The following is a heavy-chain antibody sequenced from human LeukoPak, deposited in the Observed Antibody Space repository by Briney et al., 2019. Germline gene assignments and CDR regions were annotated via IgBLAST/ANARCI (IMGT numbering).Heavy chain of an antibody. CDR1: GDSIAAPSYY. D-gene: IGHD3-3*02. CDR3: PRHIRYTYGPNWFHP. Sequence: SETLSLTCSVSGDSIAAPSYYWAWIRQPPGKGLEWMASIYYSGNTNYDPSLQSRVTISVDTSKNQFSLSLSSVTAADTAVYSCPRHIRYTYGPNWFHPWGQGILVTVSS. V-gene: IGHV4-39*01. J-gene: IGHJ5*02. CDR2: IYYSGNT.